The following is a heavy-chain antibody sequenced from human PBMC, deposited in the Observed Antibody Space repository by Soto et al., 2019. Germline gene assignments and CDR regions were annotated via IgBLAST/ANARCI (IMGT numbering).Heavy chain of an antibody. V-gene: IGHV4-59*01. D-gene: IGHD6-13*01. Sequence: SETLSLTCTVSGGPMRNYFWTWIRQPPGKGLEWIGYIHYSGTTSFFPSYNPSLRSRVTISEDTSKNQFSLKLLSVTTADTAVYFCAAGEASSRNLAPYYLDFWGQGTLVTVSS. CDR2: IHYSGTT. CDR1: GGPMRNYF. J-gene: IGHJ4*02. CDR3: AAGEASSRNLAPYYLDF.